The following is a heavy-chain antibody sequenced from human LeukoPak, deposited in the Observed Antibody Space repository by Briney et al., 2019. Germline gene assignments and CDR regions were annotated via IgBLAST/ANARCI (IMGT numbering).Heavy chain of an antibody. CDR2: ISGSGGTI. Sequence: GGSLRLSCAASGFIFSNFAMTWVRQAPGKGLEWVSDISGSGGTIYYADSVKGRFTISRDNSNNTLYLQMNSLRAEDTALYYCAKEGTISRNYYLDYWGQGALVTVSS. V-gene: IGHV3-23*01. CDR3: AKEGTISRNYYLDY. D-gene: IGHD4/OR15-4a*01. J-gene: IGHJ4*02. CDR1: GFIFSNFA.